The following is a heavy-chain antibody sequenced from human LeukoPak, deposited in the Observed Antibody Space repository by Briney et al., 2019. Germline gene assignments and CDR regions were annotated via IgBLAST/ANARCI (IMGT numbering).Heavy chain of an antibody. V-gene: IGHV4-38-2*02. CDR1: GYSISSGYY. CDR3: ARDGYYDFWSGYPSAFDI. CDR2: IYRSGST. Sequence: SETLSLTCTVSGYSISSGYYWGWIRQPPGKGLEWIGSIYRSGSTYYNPSLKGRVTISVDTSKNQFSLKLSSVTAADTAVYYCARDGYYDFWSGYPSAFDIWGQGTMVTVSS. D-gene: IGHD3-3*01. J-gene: IGHJ3*02.